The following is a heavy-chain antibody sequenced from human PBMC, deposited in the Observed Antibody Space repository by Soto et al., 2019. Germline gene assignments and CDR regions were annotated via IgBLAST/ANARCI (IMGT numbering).Heavy chain of an antibody. Sequence: SVKVSCKASGYTFTYRYLHWVRQAPGQALEWMGWITPFNGNTNYAQKFQHRVTITRDRSMSTAYMELSSLRSEDTAMYYCASPRYYYDSSGYYNQAFDIWGQGTMVTVSS. CDR2: ITPFNGNT. D-gene: IGHD3-22*01. V-gene: IGHV1-45*02. J-gene: IGHJ3*02. CDR1: GYTFTYRY. CDR3: ASPRYYYDSSGYYNQAFDI.